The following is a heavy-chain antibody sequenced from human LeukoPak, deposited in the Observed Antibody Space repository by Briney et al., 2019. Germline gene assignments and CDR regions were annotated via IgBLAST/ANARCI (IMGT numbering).Heavy chain of an antibody. CDR1: GDSINSLDL. CDR2: MYLSGTT. J-gene: IGHJ4*02. D-gene: IGHD3-22*01. V-gene: IGHV4-4*02. Sequence: SGPLSLTCTVSGDSINSLDLWSWVRQPPGKGLEWIGEMYLSGTTHSNPSVKSRVTISIDKSKNQFFLNLSSVTAADTAVYYCAGLVGRYSSGLYYYYFDYWGQGTLVTVSS. CDR3: AGLVGRYSSGLYYYYFDY.